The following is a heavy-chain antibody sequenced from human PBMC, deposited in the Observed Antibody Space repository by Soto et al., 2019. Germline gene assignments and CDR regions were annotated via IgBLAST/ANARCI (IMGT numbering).Heavy chain of an antibody. Sequence: GASVKVSCKGSGNTFTYVYLHWVRQAPGQALEWMGWITPFNGNTKYAQKFQDRVTFTGDTSLNTAYMELSSLRAEDTALYYCAKKTCSGGSCAFDYWGQGTLVTVSS. CDR3: AKKTCSGGSCAFDY. V-gene: IGHV1-45*02. CDR1: GNTFTYVY. D-gene: IGHD2-15*01. CDR2: ITPFNGNT. J-gene: IGHJ4*02.